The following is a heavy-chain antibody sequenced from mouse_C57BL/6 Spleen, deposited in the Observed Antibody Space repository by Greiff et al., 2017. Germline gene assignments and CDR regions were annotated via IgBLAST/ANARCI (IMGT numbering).Heavy chain of an antibody. D-gene: IGHD4-1*01. Sequence: QVQLKESGAELARPGASVKLSCKASGYTFTSYGISWVKQRTGQGLEWIGEIYPRSGNTYYNEKFKGKATLTADKSSSTAYMELRSLTSEDSAVYFCARDLGREGDYFDYWGQGTTLTVSS. CDR2: IYPRSGNT. CDR1: GYTFTSYG. V-gene: IGHV1-81*01. J-gene: IGHJ2*01. CDR3: ARDLGREGDYFDY.